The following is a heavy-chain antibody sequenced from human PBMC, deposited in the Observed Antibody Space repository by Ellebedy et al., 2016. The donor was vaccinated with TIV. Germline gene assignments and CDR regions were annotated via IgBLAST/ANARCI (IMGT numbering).Heavy chain of an antibody. CDR1: GFTVSSNY. Sequence: GESLKISCAASGFTVSSNYMSWVRQAPGKGLEWVSVIYSGGSTYYADSVKGRFTISRDNSKNTLYLQMNSLRAEDTAVYYCARDGDTAMDYWGQGTLVTVSS. J-gene: IGHJ4*02. CDR3: ARDGDTAMDY. D-gene: IGHD5-18*01. CDR2: IYSGGST. V-gene: IGHV3-66*02.